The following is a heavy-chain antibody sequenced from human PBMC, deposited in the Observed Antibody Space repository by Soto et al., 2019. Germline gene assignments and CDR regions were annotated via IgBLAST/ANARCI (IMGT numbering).Heavy chain of an antibody. J-gene: IGHJ4*02. Sequence: QITLNESGPTLVKPTQTLTLTCTFSGFSLSTSGVGVGWIRQPPGKALEWLALIYWDDDKRYSPSLKSRLTITKDTSKNQVVLTMTNMDPVDTATYYCAHRRNYDILTGYYKPRGYYDYWGQGTLVTVSS. CDR2: IYWDDDK. CDR1: GFSLSTSGVG. CDR3: AHRRNYDILTGYYKPRGYYDY. D-gene: IGHD3-9*01. V-gene: IGHV2-5*02.